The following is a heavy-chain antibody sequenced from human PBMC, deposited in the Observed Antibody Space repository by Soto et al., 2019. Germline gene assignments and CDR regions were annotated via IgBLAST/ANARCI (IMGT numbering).Heavy chain of an antibody. D-gene: IGHD6-19*01. CDR3: ARLDSGGWYTSHL. CDR2: IYYSGTT. Sequence: QLQLQESGPGLVKPSETLSLTCTVSGGSISSSSYYWGWIRQPPGKGLEWLGSIYYSGTTYYNPSLKSRVTISVATSKNQFPRKLTSVTAADTAVYYCARLDSGGWYTSHLWGQGTLVTVSS. CDR1: GGSISSSSYY. V-gene: IGHV4-39*01. J-gene: IGHJ5*02.